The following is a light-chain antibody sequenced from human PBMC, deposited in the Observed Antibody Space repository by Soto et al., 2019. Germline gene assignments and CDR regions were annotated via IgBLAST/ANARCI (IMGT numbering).Light chain of an antibody. J-gene: IGKJ5*01. Sequence: EIVMTQSPATLSVSPGERATLSCRASQSVSNNYLAWYQQKPGQAPRLLIYGASNRATGIPDRFSGSGSGTDFTLTISSLEPEDFALYYCQQRSNWPITFGQGTRLEI. CDR1: QSVSNNY. CDR3: QQRSNWPIT. V-gene: IGKV3D-20*02. CDR2: GAS.